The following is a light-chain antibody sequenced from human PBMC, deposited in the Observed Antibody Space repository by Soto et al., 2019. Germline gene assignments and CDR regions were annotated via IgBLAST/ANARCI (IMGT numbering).Light chain of an antibody. V-gene: IGLV2-23*02. CDR2: EVS. CDR3: CSYAGSSTSRVV. Sequence: QSALTQPASVSGSPGQSITISCTGTSSDVGSYNLVSWYQQHPGKAPKLMIYEVSKRASGVSNRFSGSKSGNTASLTISGLQAEDEADYYCCSYAGSSTSRVVFGGGTKLTVL. J-gene: IGLJ2*01. CDR1: SSDVGSYNL.